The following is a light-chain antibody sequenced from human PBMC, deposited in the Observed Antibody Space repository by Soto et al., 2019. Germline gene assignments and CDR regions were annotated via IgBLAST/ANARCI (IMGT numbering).Light chain of an antibody. CDR1: SSEHGYSSS. CDR3: GSWTSSATYV. Sequence: QSALIQPASVSGSPEQSITISCPGASSEHGYSSSVSWYQQHPGKAPKLVIFDVSNRPSGVSNRFSGSKSGNTASLTIHGFQGEVEADYYCGSWTSSATYVFGTGTKVTVL. CDR2: DVS. J-gene: IGLJ1*01. V-gene: IGLV2-14*01.